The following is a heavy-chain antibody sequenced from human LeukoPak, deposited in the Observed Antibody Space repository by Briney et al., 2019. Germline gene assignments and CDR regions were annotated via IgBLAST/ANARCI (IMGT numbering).Heavy chain of an antibody. J-gene: IGHJ3*02. D-gene: IGHD7-27*01. CDR3: AKDRRLGLFLPPDALDI. V-gene: IGHV3-23*01. CDR1: GFTFSSYA. Sequence: GGSLRLSCAASGFTFSSYAMSWVRQAPGKGLEWVSGVSGSGGSTHYADSVKGRFTISRDNSKNTLYLQMNSLRAVDTAVYYCAKDRRLGLFLPPDALDIWGQGTMVTVSS. CDR2: VSGSGGST.